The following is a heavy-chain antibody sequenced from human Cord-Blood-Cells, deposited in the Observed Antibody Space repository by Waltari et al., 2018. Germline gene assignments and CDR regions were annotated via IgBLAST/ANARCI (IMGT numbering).Heavy chain of an antibody. J-gene: IGHJ6*02. D-gene: IGHD6-19*01. Sequence: QVQLQQSGPGLVKPSQTLSLTCAISGDSVSSNSAAWNWIRQSPSRGLEWLGRTYYRSKWYNDYAVSVKSRITINPDTSKNQFSLQLNSVTPEDTAVYYCARGVRIAVAGTETYGMDVWGQGTTVTVSS. CDR3: ARGVRIAVAGTETYGMDV. CDR1: GDSVSSNSAA. CDR2: TYYRSKWYN. V-gene: IGHV6-1*01.